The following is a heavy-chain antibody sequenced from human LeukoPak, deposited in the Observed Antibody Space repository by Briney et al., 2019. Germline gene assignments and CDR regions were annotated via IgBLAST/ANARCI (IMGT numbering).Heavy chain of an antibody. Sequence: GGSLRLSCAVSGFTFSSYWMSWVRQAPGKGLEWVALISFDGRDKQYADSVKGRFTISKDNSKNTLYLQMNSLSGDDTSMYFCARAYGGLIDYWGQGTLVTVSS. CDR3: ARAYGGLIDY. J-gene: IGHJ4*02. CDR1: GFTFSSYW. D-gene: IGHD3-16*01. V-gene: IGHV3-30*03. CDR2: ISFDGRDK.